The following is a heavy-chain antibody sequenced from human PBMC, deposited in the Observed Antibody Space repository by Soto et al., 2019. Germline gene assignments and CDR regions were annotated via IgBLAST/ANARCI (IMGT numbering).Heavy chain of an antibody. V-gene: IGHV3-73*01. CDR3: LKYFDW. Sequence: GGSLRLSCAASGFTFSGSAIHWVRQASGKGLEWVGRIRSRANNYATTYAASVKGRFTISRDDSKSTAYLQMNSLKTEDTAVYYCLKYFDWWGQGALVTVSS. J-gene: IGHJ4*02. CDR1: GFTFSGSA. CDR2: IRSRANNYAT.